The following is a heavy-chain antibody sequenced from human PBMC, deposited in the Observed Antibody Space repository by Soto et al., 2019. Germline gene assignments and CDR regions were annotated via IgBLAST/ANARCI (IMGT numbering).Heavy chain of an antibody. V-gene: IGHV4-61*01. CDR2: LYFTGST. D-gene: IGHD3-16*01. CDR1: GGSVSGGSYY. Sequence: SLTCTVSGGSVSGGSYYWTWIRQTPMKGLEFIGYLYFTGSTNYNPSLKSRVSISRDTSKNQFSLNLRSVTAADTAVYYCARMSMMTQIDYWGQGTLVTVSS. J-gene: IGHJ4*02. CDR3: ARMSMMTQIDY.